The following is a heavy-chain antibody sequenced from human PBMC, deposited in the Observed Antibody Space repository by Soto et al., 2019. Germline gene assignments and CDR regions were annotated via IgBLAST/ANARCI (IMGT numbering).Heavy chain of an antibody. J-gene: IGHJ3*02. V-gene: IGHV1-2*04. Sequence: GASVKVSCKASGYTFTGYYMHWVRQAPGQGLEWMGWINPNSGGTNYAQKFQGWVTMTRDTSISTAYMELSRLRSDDTAVYYCAREYYDILTGRQDAFDIWGQGTMVTVSS. CDR2: INPNSGGT. CDR1: GYTFTGYY. D-gene: IGHD3-9*01. CDR3: AREYYDILTGRQDAFDI.